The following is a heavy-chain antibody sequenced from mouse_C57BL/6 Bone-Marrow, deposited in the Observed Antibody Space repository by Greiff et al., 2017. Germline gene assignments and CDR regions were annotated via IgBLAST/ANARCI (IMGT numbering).Heavy chain of an antibody. CDR1: GYTFTDYY. J-gene: IGHJ3*01. D-gene: IGHD2-4*01. Sequence: VQLQQSGPVLVKPGASVKMSCKASGYTFTDYYMNWVKQSHGKSLEWIGIINPYNGGTSYNQKFKGKATLTVDKSSSTAYMELNSLTSEDSAVYYCARGRLRLSAWFAYWGRGTLVPVSA. V-gene: IGHV1-19*01. CDR3: ARGRLRLSAWFAY. CDR2: INPYNGGT.